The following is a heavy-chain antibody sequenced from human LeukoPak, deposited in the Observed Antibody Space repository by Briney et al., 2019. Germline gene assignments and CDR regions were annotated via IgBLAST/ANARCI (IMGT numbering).Heavy chain of an antibody. D-gene: IGHD1-14*01. CDR1: GFIFSSRW. CDR3: AKIRHSGIA. J-gene: IGHJ4*02. V-gene: IGHV3-74*01. Sequence: PGGSLRLSCAASGFIFSSRWMHWVRRGPGKGLEWVSRIKMDGSSIDYADSVRGRFTVSRDNSKNTLYLQMNSLRAEDTAVYYCAKIRHSGIAWGQGTLVTVSS. CDR2: IKMDGSSI.